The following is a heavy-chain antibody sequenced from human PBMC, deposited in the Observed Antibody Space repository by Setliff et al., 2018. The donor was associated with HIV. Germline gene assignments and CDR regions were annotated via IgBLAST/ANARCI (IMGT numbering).Heavy chain of an antibody. D-gene: IGHD3-10*01. CDR2: IYYRGSA. Sequence: ETLSLTCTVSGGSITTTNYYWGWVRQSPGKGLEWIGVIYYRGSAYYNLSLQSRVTLSVDTSKNSFSLHLTSVTAADTAVYFCARARGPPLPVLDFWGPGTLVTVPQ. J-gene: IGHJ4*02. CDR3: ARARGPPLPVLDF. V-gene: IGHV4-39*07. CDR1: GGSITTTNYY.